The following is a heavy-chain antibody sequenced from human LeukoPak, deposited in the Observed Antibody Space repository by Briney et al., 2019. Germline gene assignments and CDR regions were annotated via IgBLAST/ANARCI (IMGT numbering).Heavy chain of an antibody. D-gene: IGHD3-10*01. CDR2: ISSSSSTI. CDR1: GFTFSSYS. Sequence: GGSLRLSCAASGFTFSSYSMNWVRQAPGKGLEWVSYISSSSSTIYYADSVKGRFTISRDNSKNTLYLQMNTLTAEDTAVYHCAGGVSSRLLDYWGRGTLVTVSS. V-gene: IGHV3-48*04. J-gene: IGHJ4*02. CDR3: AGGVSSRLLDY.